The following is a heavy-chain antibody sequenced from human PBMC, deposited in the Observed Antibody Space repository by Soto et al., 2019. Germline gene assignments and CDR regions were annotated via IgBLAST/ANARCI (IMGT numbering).Heavy chain of an antibody. Sequence: GGSLRLSCAASGFTFSNAWMSWVRQAPGKGLEWVGRIKSKTDGGTTDYAAPVKGRFTISRDDSKNTLYLQMNSLKTEDTAVYYCTTDKIGYPRRNDAFDIWGQGTMVTVSS. V-gene: IGHV3-15*01. J-gene: IGHJ3*02. CDR3: TTDKIGYPRRNDAFDI. D-gene: IGHD6-13*01. CDR2: IKSKTDGGTT. CDR1: GFTFSNAW.